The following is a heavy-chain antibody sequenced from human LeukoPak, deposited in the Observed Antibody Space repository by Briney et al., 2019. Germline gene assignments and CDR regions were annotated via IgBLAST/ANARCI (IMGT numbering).Heavy chain of an antibody. D-gene: IGHD3-3*01. CDR1: GGSISSYY. Sequence: SETLSLTCTVSGGSISSYYWSWIRQPPGKGLEWIGSIYYSGSTNYNPSLKSRVTISVDTSKNQFSLKLSSVTAADTAVYYCARRTDFWSGYYYYYMDVRGKGTTVTVSS. V-gene: IGHV4-59*12. CDR2: IYYSGST. J-gene: IGHJ6*03. CDR3: ARRTDFWSGYYYYYMDV.